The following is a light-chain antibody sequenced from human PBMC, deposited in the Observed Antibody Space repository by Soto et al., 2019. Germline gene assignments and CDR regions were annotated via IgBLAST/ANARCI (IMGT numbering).Light chain of an antibody. CDR1: QSVSNY. CDR2: GAS. CDR3: QQRSSTWT. V-gene: IGKV3-11*01. J-gene: IGKJ1*01. Sequence: DIVLTQSPATLSLSPGERATVSCRTSQSVSNYLAWYQQKPGQPPRLLIYGASNRATGIPARFSGSGSGTYFTLTISSLEPEDFAVYYCQQRSSTWTFGQGTRVEI.